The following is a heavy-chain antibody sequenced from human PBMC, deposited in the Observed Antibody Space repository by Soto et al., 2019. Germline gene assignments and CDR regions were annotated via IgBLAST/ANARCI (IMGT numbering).Heavy chain of an antibody. J-gene: IGHJ6*02. Sequence: ASVKVSCKASGGTFSSYAISWVRQAPGQGLEWMGGIIPIFGTANYEQKFQGRVTITADESTSTAYMELSSLRSEDTAVYYCAGDPGLVGRRYFDGYGMDVWGQGTTVTAP. V-gene: IGHV1-69*13. CDR1: GGTFSSYA. CDR2: IIPIFGTA. D-gene: IGHD3-9*01. CDR3: AGDPGLVGRRYFDGYGMDV.